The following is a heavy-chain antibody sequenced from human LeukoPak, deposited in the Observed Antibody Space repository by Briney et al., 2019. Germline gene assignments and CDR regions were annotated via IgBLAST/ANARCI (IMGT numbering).Heavy chain of an antibody. V-gene: IGHV4-34*01. CDR1: GGSFSGYY. J-gene: IGHJ4*02. D-gene: IGHD6-6*01. CDR3: ARRGIAARAQDY. CDR2: INHSGST. Sequence: TSETLSLTGAVYGGSFSGYYWSWIRQPPGKGLEWIGEINHSGSTNYNPSLKSRVTISVDTTKNQFSLKLSSVTAADTAVYYCARRGIAARAQDYWGQGTLVTVSS.